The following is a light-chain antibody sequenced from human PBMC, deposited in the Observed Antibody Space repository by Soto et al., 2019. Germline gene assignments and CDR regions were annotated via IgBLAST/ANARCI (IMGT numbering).Light chain of an antibody. V-gene: IGLV4-60*02. J-gene: IGLJ2*01. CDR1: SGHSSYI. CDR2: LEVSGSY. CDR3: ETWDNNILV. Sequence: QLVLTQSSSASASLGSSVKLPCTLSSGHSSYIIAWHQQQPGKAPRYLMKLEVSGSYNKGSGVPDRHSGSSSGADRYLTISNLQFEDEADYYCETWDNNILVFGGGTQLPVL.